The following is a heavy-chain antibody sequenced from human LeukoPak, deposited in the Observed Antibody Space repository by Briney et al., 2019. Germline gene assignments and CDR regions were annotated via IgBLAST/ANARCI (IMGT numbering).Heavy chain of an antibody. CDR3: ARGQLWLQSSY. CDR1: GYTFTAYY. CDR2: INPNSGGT. Sequence: ASVKVSCKASGYTFTAYYMHWVRQAPGQGLEWMGWINPNSGGTNYAQKFRGRVTMTRDTSIGTAYMELSRLRSDDTAVYYCARGQLWLQSSYWGQGTLVTVSS. V-gene: IGHV1-2*02. J-gene: IGHJ4*02. D-gene: IGHD5-18*01.